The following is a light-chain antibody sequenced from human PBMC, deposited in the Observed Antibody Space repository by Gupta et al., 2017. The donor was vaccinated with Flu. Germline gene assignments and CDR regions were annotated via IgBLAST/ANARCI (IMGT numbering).Light chain of an antibody. J-gene: IGKJ1*01. CDR2: SAS. V-gene: IGKV1-8*01. Sequence: SSSVSASAGDRVTITCRETQGIRSYLSWYQQKPGQASKVLIHSASTVQSGIPSRFSGSGSGTDFTLTISCLQSEDFAIYYCQQYDSYPRTFGQGTKVEIK. CDR3: QQYDSYPRT. CDR1: QGIRSY.